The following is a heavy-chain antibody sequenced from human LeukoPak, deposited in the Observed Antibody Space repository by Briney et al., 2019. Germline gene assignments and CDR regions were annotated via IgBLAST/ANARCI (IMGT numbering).Heavy chain of an antibody. CDR1: GFTFSSYA. Sequence: PGGSLRLSCAASGFTFSSYAMHWVRQAPGKGLEWVAVISYDGSNKYYADSVKGRFTISRDNSKNTLYLQMNSLRAEDTAVYYCASPEPTAAAGTVLDYWGQGTLVTVSS. CDR3: ASPEPTAAAGTVLDY. J-gene: IGHJ4*02. CDR2: ISYDGSNK. V-gene: IGHV3-30*04. D-gene: IGHD6-13*01.